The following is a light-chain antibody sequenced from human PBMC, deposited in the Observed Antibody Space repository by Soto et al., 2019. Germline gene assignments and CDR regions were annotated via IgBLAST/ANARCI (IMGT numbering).Light chain of an antibody. CDR1: QSITNY. CDR2: DAS. Sequence: DIQMTQSPSSLSASVGDRVTITSRASQSITNYLNWYQQRPGKAPQLLIYDASNLQSGVPSRFSGSGSGEDFTLNISRLQPEDLANYCCQQTYSTPVTFGGGTKVEIK. V-gene: IGKV1-39*01. CDR3: QQTYSTPVT. J-gene: IGKJ4*01.